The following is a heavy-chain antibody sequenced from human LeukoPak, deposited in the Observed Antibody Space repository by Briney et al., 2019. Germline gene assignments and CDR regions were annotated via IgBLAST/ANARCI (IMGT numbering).Heavy chain of an antibody. CDR2: IYYSGST. V-gene: IGHV4-59*01. CDR1: GGSISSYY. Sequence: ASETLSLTCTVSGGSISSYYWSWIRQPPGKGLEWIGYIYYSGSTNYNPSLKSRVTISVDTSKNQFSLKLSSVTAADTAVYCCARSGKSGYVYYWGQGTLVTVSS. CDR3: ARSGKSGYVYY. J-gene: IGHJ4*02. D-gene: IGHD6-25*01.